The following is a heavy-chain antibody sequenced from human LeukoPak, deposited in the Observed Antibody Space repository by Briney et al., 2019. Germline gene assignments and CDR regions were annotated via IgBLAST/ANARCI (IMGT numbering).Heavy chain of an antibody. CDR1: GYTFTSYD. J-gene: IGHJ6*03. CDR2: MNPNSGDT. Sequence: ASVKVSCKASGYTFTSYDINWVRQATGQGLEWMGWMNPNSGDTGYAQKFQGRVTITRDTSISTVYMELSSLSSEGTAVYYCAREVRGTRLYYYYYMDVWGKGTTVTVSS. CDR3: AREVRGTRLYYYYYMDV. D-gene: IGHD1-14*01. V-gene: IGHV1-8*01.